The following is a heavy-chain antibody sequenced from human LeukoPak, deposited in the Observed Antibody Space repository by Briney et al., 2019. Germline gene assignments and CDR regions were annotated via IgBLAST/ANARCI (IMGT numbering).Heavy chain of an antibody. V-gene: IGHV6-1*01. D-gene: IGHD3-10*01. CDR1: GDSVSSNSAA. J-gene: IGHJ3*02. Sequence: SQTLSLTCAISGDSVSSNSAAWNWIRQSPSRGLEWLGRTYYRSKWYNDYAVSVKSRITINSDTSKNQFSLQLSSVTPEDTAVYYCTRASMVRGDDAFDIWGQGTMVTVSS. CDR2: TYYRSKWYN. CDR3: TRASMVRGDDAFDI.